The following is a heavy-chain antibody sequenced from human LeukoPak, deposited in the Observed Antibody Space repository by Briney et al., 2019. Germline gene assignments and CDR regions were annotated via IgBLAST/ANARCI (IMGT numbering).Heavy chain of an antibody. CDR1: GGSISSGGYY. CDR3: ARRYYYGSGPWRS. CDR2: IYHSGST. Sequence: PSETLSLTCTVSGGSISSGGYYWSWIRQPPGKGLEWIGYIYHSGSTYYSPSLKSRVTISVDTSKNQFSLKLSSVTAADTAVYYCARRYYYGSGPWRSWGQGTLVTVSS. D-gene: IGHD3-10*01. V-gene: IGHV4-30-2*01. J-gene: IGHJ5*02.